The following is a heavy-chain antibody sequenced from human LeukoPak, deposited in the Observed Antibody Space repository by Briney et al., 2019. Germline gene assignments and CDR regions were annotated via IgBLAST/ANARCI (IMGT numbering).Heavy chain of an antibody. V-gene: IGHV3-21*04. Sequence: SGGSLRLSCAAPGFTFSNYNMNWVRQAPGKGLEWISSITSSSSYKFYADSVKGRFTISRDNSKNTLYLQMNSLRAGDTAVYYCAKVGTVYFPLDFWGQGTLVTVSS. D-gene: IGHD2/OR15-2a*01. CDR3: AKVGTVYFPLDF. CDR1: GFTFSNYN. J-gene: IGHJ4*02. CDR2: ITSSSSYK.